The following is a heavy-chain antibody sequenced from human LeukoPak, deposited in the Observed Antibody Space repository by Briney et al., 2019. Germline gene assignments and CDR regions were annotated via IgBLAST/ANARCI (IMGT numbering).Heavy chain of an antibody. CDR3: AKDVADGYSTGYYVN. CDR2: IWYDGSNE. D-gene: IGHD6-19*01. CDR1: GFTFSSYG. J-gene: IGHJ4*02. V-gene: IGHV3-33*06. Sequence: PGGSLRLSCAASGFTFSSYGMHWLRQAPGKGLEWVALIWYDGSNEYYADSVKGRFTISRDNSKNTLYLQMNSLRDEDTAVYYCAKDVADGYSTGYYVNWGQGTLVTVSS.